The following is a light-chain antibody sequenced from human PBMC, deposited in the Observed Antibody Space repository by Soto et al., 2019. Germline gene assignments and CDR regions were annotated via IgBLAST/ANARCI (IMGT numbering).Light chain of an antibody. Sequence: QSALTQPASVSGSPGQSITISCTGTSSDVGGYNYVSWYQHHPGKAPKLIIYDVSNRPSGVSIRFSGSKSDNTASLTISGLQPEDEADYHCRSYTPSNTRQIVFGTGTKVTVL. J-gene: IGLJ1*01. CDR3: RSYTPSNTRQIV. V-gene: IGLV2-14*03. CDR2: DVS. CDR1: SSDVGGYNY.